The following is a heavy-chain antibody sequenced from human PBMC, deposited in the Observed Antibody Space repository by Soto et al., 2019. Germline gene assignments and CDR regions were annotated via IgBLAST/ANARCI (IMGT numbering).Heavy chain of an antibody. D-gene: IGHD2-2*01. V-gene: IGHV4-31*03. CDR3: ARDRVPAAIPWYYYYYGMDV. Sequence: QVQLQESGPGLVKPSQTLSLTCTVSGGSISSGGYSWSWIRQHPGKGLEWIGYIYYSGSTYYNPSLKSRVTIAVATSKNQFSLKLSSVTAADTAVYYCARDRVPAAIPWYYYYYGMDVWGQGTTVTVSS. J-gene: IGHJ6*02. CDR1: GGSISSGGYS. CDR2: IYYSGST.